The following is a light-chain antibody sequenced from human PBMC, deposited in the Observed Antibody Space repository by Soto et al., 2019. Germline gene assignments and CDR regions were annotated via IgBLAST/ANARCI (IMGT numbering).Light chain of an antibody. Sequence: VMTQSPATLSVSPGERATLSCRASQSVNGNLAWYQQKPGQAPRLLIYGASTRANGIPDRFSGSGSGTEFTLTISSLQSEDFAVYHCQQYDNWPQTFGQGTKVEIK. CDR2: GAS. CDR3: QQYDNWPQT. J-gene: IGKJ1*01. V-gene: IGKV3-15*01. CDR1: QSVNGN.